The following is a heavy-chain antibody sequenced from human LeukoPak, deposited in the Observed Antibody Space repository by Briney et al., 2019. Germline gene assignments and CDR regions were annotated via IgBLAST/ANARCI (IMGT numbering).Heavy chain of an antibody. J-gene: IGHJ5*02. D-gene: IGHD3-22*01. CDR1: GGSISSYY. CDR2: IYYSGST. V-gene: IGHV4-59*12. Sequence: PSETLSLTCTVSGGSISSYYWSWIRQPPGEGLEWIGYIYYSGSTNYNPSLKSRVTISVDTSKNQFSLKLSSVTAADTAVYYCARGRRYYDSSGRNWFDPWGQGTLVTVSS. CDR3: ARGRRYYDSSGRNWFDP.